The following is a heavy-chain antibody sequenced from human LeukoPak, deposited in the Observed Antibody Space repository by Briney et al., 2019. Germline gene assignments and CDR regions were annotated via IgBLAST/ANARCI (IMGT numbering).Heavy chain of an antibody. CDR2: SSGSGGKT. CDR3: AKEATVTTQYHFYGMDL. D-gene: IGHD4-17*01. Sequence: GGSLRLSCAASGFICSCYVVSWVRQAPGKGLEWVSGSSGSGGKTYYADSVKGRFTISRDNSKNTLYLQMNSLRAEDTAVYYCAKEATVTTQYHFYGMDLWGQGTTVTVSS. V-gene: IGHV3-23*01. CDR1: GFICSCYV. J-gene: IGHJ6*02.